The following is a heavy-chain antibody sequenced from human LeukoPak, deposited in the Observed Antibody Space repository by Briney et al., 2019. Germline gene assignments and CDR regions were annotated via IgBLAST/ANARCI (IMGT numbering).Heavy chain of an antibody. V-gene: IGHV4-4*09. CDR2: IYSSENT. D-gene: IGHD6-19*01. J-gene: IGHJ2*01. CDR1: GGSVSSYY. Sequence: SETLSLTCTVSGGSVSSYYWSWIRQPPGKGLEGIGYIYSSENTKYNSSLESRVTMSVDTSKNQFFLKLSSVTAADTAVYYCARFHSGPSGWYVLWYFDLWGRGTLVTVSS. CDR3: ARFHSGPSGWYVLWYFDL.